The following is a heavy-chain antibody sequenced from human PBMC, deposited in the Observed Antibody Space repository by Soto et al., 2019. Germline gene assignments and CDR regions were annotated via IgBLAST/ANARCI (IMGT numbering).Heavy chain of an antibody. CDR3: ARDSERGSDFQL. J-gene: IGHJ1*01. CDR2: IDYSGST. Sequence: QVQLQESGPGLVKPSQTLSLTCTVSGGSIISGHYYWSWIRQHPGKGLAWIGYIDYSGSTDYNPSLKSRVTISVDTSKNQVSLRLSSVTDADTAVYYCARDSERGSDFQLWGQGTLVTVSS. D-gene: IGHD1-1*01. V-gene: IGHV4-31*03. CDR1: GGSIISGHYY.